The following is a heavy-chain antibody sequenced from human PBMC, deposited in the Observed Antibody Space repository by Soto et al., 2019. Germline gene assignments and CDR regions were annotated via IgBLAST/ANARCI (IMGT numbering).Heavy chain of an antibody. CDR3: AHTRRREGITIHPGVWFDP. D-gene: IGHD3-10*01. CDR1: GFSLSTSGVG. CDR2: IYWNDDK. V-gene: IGHV2-5*01. Sequence: SGPTLVNPTQTLTLTCTFSGFSLSTSGVGVGWIRQPPGKALEWLALIYWNDDKRYSPSLKSRLTITKDTSKNQVVLTMTNMDPVDTATYYCAHTRRREGITIHPGVWFDPWGQGTLVTVSS. J-gene: IGHJ5*02.